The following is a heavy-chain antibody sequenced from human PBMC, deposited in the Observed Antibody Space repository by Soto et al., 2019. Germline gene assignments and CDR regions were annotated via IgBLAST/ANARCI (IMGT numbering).Heavy chain of an antibody. Sequence: SQTLSLTCAITGDSVSSNSAGWSWVRRPPSRGLEWLGRTCYRSKWYYEYAVSVRGRITINPDTSKNQYSLQLNSVTPEDTAVYFCARGEQYSGRIFDYWGQGTLVTVSS. V-gene: IGHV6-1*01. D-gene: IGHD1-26*01. CDR1: GDSVSSNSAG. CDR2: TCYRSKWYY. J-gene: IGHJ4*01. CDR3: ARGEQYSGRIFDY.